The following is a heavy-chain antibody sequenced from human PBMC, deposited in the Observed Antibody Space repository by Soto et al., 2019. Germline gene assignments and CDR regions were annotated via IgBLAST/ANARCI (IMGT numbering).Heavy chain of an antibody. Sequence: QVQLVQSGAEVKKPGSSVKVSCKASGGTFSSYAISWVRQAPGQGLEWLGGIIPIFGTANYAQKARGRVTIPATNSPGTAYMALARLRAEDTAVYYCARGRWMRPSYFAYWGQGALVTVSS. CDR3: ARGRWMRPSYFAY. V-gene: IGHV1-69*06. D-gene: IGHD5-12*01. CDR2: IIPIFGTA. J-gene: IGHJ4*02. CDR1: GGTFSSYA.